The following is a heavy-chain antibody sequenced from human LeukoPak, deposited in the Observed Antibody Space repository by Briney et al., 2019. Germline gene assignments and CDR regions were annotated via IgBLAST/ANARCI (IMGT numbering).Heavy chain of an antibody. CDR2: IYYSGST. Sequence: SQTLSLTCTVSGGSISSGGYYWSWIRQHPGKGLEWIGYIYYSGSTYYNPSLKSRVTISVDTSNNQFSLKLSSVTAADTAGHYCARLGRRYCYGMDVWGQRTTVTVSS. V-gene: IGHV4-31*03. CDR1: GGSISSGGYY. CDR3: ARLGRRYCYGMDV. J-gene: IGHJ6*02.